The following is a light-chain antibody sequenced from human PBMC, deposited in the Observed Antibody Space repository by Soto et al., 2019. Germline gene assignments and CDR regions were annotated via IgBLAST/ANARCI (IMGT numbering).Light chain of an antibody. CDR3: SSYSSTNTLYV. CDR1: SSDVGGYNY. J-gene: IGLJ1*01. V-gene: IGLV2-11*01. CDR2: DXX. Sequence: QSMLTQPRSVSGSPGQSVTISCTGTSSDVGGYNYVSWYQQHPVKAPKLLIYDXXXCPAGVSDRFSGSKSGNTASLTISGLQTGDEGDYYCSSYSSTNTLYVFGTGTKVTVL.